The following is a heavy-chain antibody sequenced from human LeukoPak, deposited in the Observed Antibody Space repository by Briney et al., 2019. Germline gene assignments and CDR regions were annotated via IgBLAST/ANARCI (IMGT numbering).Heavy chain of an antibody. CDR2: IYSGGST. Sequence: GGSLRLSCAASGFTVSSNYMSWVRQAPGKGLEWVSVIYSGGSTYYADSVKGRFTISRDNSKNTLYLQMNSLRAEDTAVYYCARGPPYSSGWQGYNWFDPWGQGTLVTVSS. D-gene: IGHD6-19*01. V-gene: IGHV3-53*01. CDR1: GFTVSSNY. J-gene: IGHJ5*02. CDR3: ARGPPYSSGWQGYNWFDP.